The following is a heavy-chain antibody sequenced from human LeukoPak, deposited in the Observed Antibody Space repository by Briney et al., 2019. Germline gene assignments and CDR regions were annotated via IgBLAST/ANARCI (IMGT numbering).Heavy chain of an antibody. CDR1: GFTFSNSW. V-gene: IGHV3-7*04. CDR2: IKEDGSEK. Sequence: EGSLRLSCVASGFTFSNSWMNWVRPAPEKGLEWVANIKEDGSEKYYLESVKGRFTISRDNAKNSLYLQMNSLRDEDTALYYCARGRRGTQYQVFDSWGQGTLVTVSS. CDR3: ARGRRGTQYQVFDS. J-gene: IGHJ5*01. D-gene: IGHD2/OR15-2a*01.